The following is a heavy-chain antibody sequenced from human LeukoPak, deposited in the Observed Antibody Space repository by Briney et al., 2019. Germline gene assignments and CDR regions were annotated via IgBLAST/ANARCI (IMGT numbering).Heavy chain of an antibody. D-gene: IGHD6-13*01. V-gene: IGHV4-30-2*01. CDR1: GGSISSGGYS. J-gene: IGHJ1*01. CDR2: IYHSGST. Sequence: PSQTLSLTCAVSGGSISSGGYSWSWIRQPPGKGLEWIGYIYHSGSTYYNPSLKSRVTISVGTSKDQFPLKLSSVTAADTAVYYCARQIAAAGTGGYFQHWGQGTLVTVSS. CDR3: ARQIAAAGTGGYFQH.